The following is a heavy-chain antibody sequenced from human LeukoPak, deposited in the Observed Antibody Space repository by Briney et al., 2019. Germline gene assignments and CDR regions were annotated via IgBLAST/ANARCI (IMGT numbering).Heavy chain of an antibody. V-gene: IGHV4-59*01. D-gene: IGHD5-24*01. CDR3: AREGRYRYGYNEYHSYMDI. J-gene: IGHJ6*03. CDR2: IYYSGST. Sequence: PSETLSLTCTVSGGSINSYYWSWIRQPPGKGLEWIGYIYYSGSTNYNPSLKSRVTISVDTSKNQFSLKLSSVTAAETAVYYCAREGRYRYGYNEYHSYMDIWGKGTTVTVPS. CDR1: GGSINSYY.